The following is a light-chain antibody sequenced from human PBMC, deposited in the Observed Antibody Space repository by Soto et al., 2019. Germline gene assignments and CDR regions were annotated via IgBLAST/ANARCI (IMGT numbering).Light chain of an antibody. V-gene: IGKV1-39*01. Sequence: DIQMTQSPSSLSASVGDRVTITCRAGQSISSYLNWYQQKPGKAPKLLIYAASSLQSGVPSRFSCSGSGTDFTLTISSLQPEDFATYYCQQSYSTPPATFGQGTKVEIK. J-gene: IGKJ1*01. CDR2: AAS. CDR3: QQSYSTPPAT. CDR1: QSISSY.